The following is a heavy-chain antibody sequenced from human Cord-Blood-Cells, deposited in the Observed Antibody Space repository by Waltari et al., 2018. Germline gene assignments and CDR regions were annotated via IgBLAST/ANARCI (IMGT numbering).Heavy chain of an antibody. CDR1: GGSFSGYY. Sequence: QVQLQQWGAGLLKPSETLSLTCAVYGGSFSGYYWSWIRQPPGKGLEWIGEINHSGSTNYNPALKSRVTISVDTAKNQFSLKLSSVTAADTAVYYCARGRRRRTGTTWGDAFDIWGQGTMVTVSS. J-gene: IGHJ3*02. CDR3: ARGRRRRTGTTWGDAFDI. D-gene: IGHD1-7*01. CDR2: INHSGST. V-gene: IGHV4-34*01.